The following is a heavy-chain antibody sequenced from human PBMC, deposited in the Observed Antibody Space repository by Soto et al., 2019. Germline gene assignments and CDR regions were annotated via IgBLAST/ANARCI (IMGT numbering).Heavy chain of an antibody. J-gene: IGHJ6*02. CDR1: GFTFTSSS. V-gene: IGHV1-58*01. CDR3: AADRDYDFWSGYLRPYYYGMDV. Sequence: ASVKVSCKASGFTFTSSSVRWVLQARGQRLEWIGWIVVGSGNTNYAQKFQERVTITRDMSTSTAYMELSSLRSEDTAVYYCAADRDYDFWSGYLRPYYYGMDVWGQGTTVTVSS. CDR2: IVVGSGNT. D-gene: IGHD3-3*01.